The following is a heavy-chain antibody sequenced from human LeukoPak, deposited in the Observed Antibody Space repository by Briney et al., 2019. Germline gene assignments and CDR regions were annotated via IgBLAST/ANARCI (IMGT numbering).Heavy chain of an antibody. Sequence: ASVKVSCKASGYTFTGYYMHWVRQAPGQGLEWMGWINPNSGGTNYAQKFQGRVTMTRDTSINTAYMELSRLRSDDTAVYYCARALFAQSAPDYWGQGTLVTVSS. CDR2: INPNSGGT. CDR3: ARALFAQSAPDY. CDR1: GYTFTGYY. D-gene: IGHD3-10*02. V-gene: IGHV1-2*02. J-gene: IGHJ4*02.